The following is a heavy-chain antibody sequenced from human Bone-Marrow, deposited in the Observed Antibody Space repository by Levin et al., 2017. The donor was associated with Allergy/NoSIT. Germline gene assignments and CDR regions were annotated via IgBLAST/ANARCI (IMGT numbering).Heavy chain of an antibody. D-gene: IGHD5-18*01. J-gene: IGHJ4*02. CDR2: ISAYNGNT. CDR1: GYTFTSYG. Sequence: GGSLRLSCKASGYTFTSYGISWVRQAPGQGLEWLGWISAYNGNTNYAQKLQGRVTMTTDTSTSTAYMELRSLRSDDTAVYYCARDRSYRGYSYGSSYFDYWGQGTLVTVSS. V-gene: IGHV1-18*01. CDR3: ARDRSYRGYSYGSSYFDY.